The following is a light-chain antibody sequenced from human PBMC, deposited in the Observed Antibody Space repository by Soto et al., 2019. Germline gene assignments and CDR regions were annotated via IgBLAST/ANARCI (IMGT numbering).Light chain of an antibody. J-gene: IGLJ3*02. CDR3: ATWDDSLNGWV. Sequence: QPVLTQTPSASGTPGQRVTISCSGSSSNIESNTVNWYQQLPGAAPKLLIYSNDQRPSGVPDRFSGSKSGTSGSLAISGLQSEDEGDYYCATWDDSLNGWVFGGGTKLTVL. CDR2: SND. V-gene: IGLV1-44*01. CDR1: SSNIESNT.